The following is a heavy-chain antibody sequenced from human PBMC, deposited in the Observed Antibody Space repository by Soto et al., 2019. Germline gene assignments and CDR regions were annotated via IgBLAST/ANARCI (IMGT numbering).Heavy chain of an antibody. CDR2: INPNSGGT. D-gene: IGHD6-6*01. Sequence: ASVKVSCKASGYTFTGYYMHWVRQAPGQGLEWMGWINPNSGGTNYAQKFQGWVTMTRDTSISTAYMELSRLRSDDTAVYYCARTGIAARNHAFDIWGQGTMVTVSS. V-gene: IGHV1-2*04. J-gene: IGHJ3*02. CDR3: ARTGIAARNHAFDI. CDR1: GYTFTGYY.